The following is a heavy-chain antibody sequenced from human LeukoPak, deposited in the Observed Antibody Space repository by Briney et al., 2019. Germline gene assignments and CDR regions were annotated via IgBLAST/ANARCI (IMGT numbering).Heavy chain of an antibody. D-gene: IGHD3-9*01. CDR1: GGSFSGYY. Sequence: PSETLSLTCAVYGGSFSGYYWSWIRQPPGKGLEWIGEINHSGSTNYNPSLKSRVTISVDTSKNQFSLKLSSVTAADTAVYYCAYGHGYFDWSLEYWGQGTLDTVSS. J-gene: IGHJ4*02. CDR2: INHSGST. CDR3: AYGHGYFDWSLEY. V-gene: IGHV4-34*01.